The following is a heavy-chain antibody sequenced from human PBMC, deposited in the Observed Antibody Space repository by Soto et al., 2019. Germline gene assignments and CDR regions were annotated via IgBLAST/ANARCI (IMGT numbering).Heavy chain of an antibody. V-gene: IGHV4-31*03. CDR2: IYYSGST. D-gene: IGHD3-9*01. CDR3: AGATNYDILTGYPFFDY. Sequence: PSETLSLTCTVSGGSISSGGYYWSWIRQHPGKGLEWIGYIYYSGSTYYNPSLKSRVTISVDTSKNQFSLKLSSVTAADTAVYYCAGATNYDILTGYPFFDYWGQGTLVTVSS. CDR1: GGSISSGGYY. J-gene: IGHJ4*02.